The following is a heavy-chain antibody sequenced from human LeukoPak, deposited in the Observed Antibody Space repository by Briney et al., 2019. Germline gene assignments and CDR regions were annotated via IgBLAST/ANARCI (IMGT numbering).Heavy chain of an antibody. CDR1: GYTFTGYY. Sequence: ASVKVSCKSSGYTFTGYYMRWVRQAPGQGLEWMGWINPNSGGTNYAQKFQGRVTMTRDTSISTAYMELSRLRSDDTAVYYCARGRLAARPHLSWFDPWGQGTLVTVSS. D-gene: IGHD6-6*01. CDR3: ARGRLAARPHLSWFDP. V-gene: IGHV1-2*02. CDR2: INPNSGGT. J-gene: IGHJ5*02.